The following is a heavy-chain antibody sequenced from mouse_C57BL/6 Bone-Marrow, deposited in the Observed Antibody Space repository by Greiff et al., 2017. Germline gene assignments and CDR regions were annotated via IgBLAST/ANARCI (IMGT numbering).Heavy chain of an antibody. CDR3: ARHYSNYGYFDV. CDR1: AVDFSRYW. CDR2: INTDSSTI. Sequence: PAAAVDFSRYWMSWVRRAPGKGLEWIGEINTDSSTINYAPSLKDKFIISRDNANNTLYLQMSKVRSEDTALFYCARHYSNYGYFDVWGTGTTGTVSS. D-gene: IGHD2-5*01. V-gene: IGHV4-1*01. J-gene: IGHJ1*03.